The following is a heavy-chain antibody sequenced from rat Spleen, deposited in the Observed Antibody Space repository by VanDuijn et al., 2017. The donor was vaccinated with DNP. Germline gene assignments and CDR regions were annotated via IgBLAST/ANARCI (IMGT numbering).Heavy chain of an antibody. Sequence: EVQLVESGGGLVQPGRSLKLSCAASGFTFSNYYMAWVRQAPKKGLEWVATISTSGSRTYYPDSVKGRFTISRDNAKSSLYLQMNSLKSEDTATYYCARAYNSGSLHWGQGVMVTVSS. CDR2: ISTSGSRT. CDR3: ARAYNSGSLH. J-gene: IGHJ2*01. D-gene: IGHD4-3*01. V-gene: IGHV5-25*01. CDR1: GFTFSNYY.